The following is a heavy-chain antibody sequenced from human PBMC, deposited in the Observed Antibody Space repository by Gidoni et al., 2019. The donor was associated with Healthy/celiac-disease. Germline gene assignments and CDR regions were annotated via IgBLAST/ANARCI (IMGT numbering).Heavy chain of an antibody. CDR3: ARAPPAYYYDSSGDAFDI. CDR2: IYYSGST. V-gene: IGHV4-59*12. J-gene: IGHJ3*02. Sequence: VQLQESGPGLVKPSETLSLTRTVSGGSISRYYWSWIRQPPGKGLGWIGYIYYSGSTTDNPSLKSRVTISVDTSKSQFSLKLMSVTAADTAVYYCARAPPAYYYDSSGDAFDIWGQGTMVTVSS. CDR1: GGSISRYY. D-gene: IGHD3-22*01.